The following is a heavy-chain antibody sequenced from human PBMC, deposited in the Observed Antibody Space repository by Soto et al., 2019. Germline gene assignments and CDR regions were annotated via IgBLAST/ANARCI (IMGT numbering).Heavy chain of an antibody. CDR3: ARVVGDYDYYYYYYMDV. CDR2: IKQDGSEK. V-gene: IGHV3-7*01. D-gene: IGHD4-17*01. J-gene: IGHJ6*03. Sequence: EVQLVESGGGLVQPGGSLRLSCAASGFTFSSYWMSWVRQAPGKGLEWVANIKQDGSEKYYVDSVKGRFTISRDNAKNSLYLQMNSLRAEDTAVHYCARVVGDYDYYYYYYMDVWGKGTTVTVSS. CDR1: GFTFSSYW.